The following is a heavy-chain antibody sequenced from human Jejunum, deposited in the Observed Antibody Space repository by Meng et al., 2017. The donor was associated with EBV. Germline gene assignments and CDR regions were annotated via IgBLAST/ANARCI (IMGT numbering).Heavy chain of an antibody. J-gene: IGHJ5*02. Sequence: HVQLVQSGSELKKPGASVKVSCKASGYTFTSSGINWVRQAPGQGLEWMGWINTNTGYPTYAQDFTGRFVFSLDTSVSTAYLQITSLSTEDNAVYYCARVRPGGGWFDPWGQGTLVTASS. CDR3: ARVRPGGGWFDP. CDR2: INTNTGYP. CDR1: GYTFTSSG. V-gene: IGHV7-4-1*02. D-gene: IGHD2-8*02.